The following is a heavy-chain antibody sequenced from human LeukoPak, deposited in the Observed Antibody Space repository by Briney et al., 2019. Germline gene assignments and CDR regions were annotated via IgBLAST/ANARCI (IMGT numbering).Heavy chain of an antibody. CDR3: ARVFYYYDSSGYYYDDY. D-gene: IGHD3-22*01. CDR1: GGSFSGYY. Sequence: SETLPLTCAVYGGSFSGYYWSWIRQPPGKGLEWIGEINHSGSTNYNPSLKSRVTISVDASKNQFSLKLSSVTAADTAVYYCARVFYYYDSSGYYYDDYWGQGTLVTVSS. V-gene: IGHV4-34*01. CDR2: INHSGST. J-gene: IGHJ4*02.